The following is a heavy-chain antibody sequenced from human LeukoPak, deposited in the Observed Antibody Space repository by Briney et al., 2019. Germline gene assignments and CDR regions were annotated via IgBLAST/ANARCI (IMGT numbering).Heavy chain of an antibody. CDR1: GYSFATYW. CDR2: IYPGDSDT. CDR3: ARSRYSNGFDY. V-gene: IGHV5-51*01. D-gene: IGHD5-18*01. J-gene: IGHJ4*02. Sequence: GESLKISCKGSGYSFATYWIGWVRQMPGKGLEWMGIIYPGDSDTRYSPSFQGQVTISADKSISTAYLQWSSLKASDTAMYYCARSRYSNGFDYWGQGTLVTVSS.